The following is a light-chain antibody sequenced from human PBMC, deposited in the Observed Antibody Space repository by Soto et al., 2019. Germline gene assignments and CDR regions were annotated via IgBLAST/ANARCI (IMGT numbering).Light chain of an antibody. CDR1: QRVRNND. Sequence: EILLTQSQGTLSLSPGESATLFCMASQRVRNNDLAWYQQKPGQAPRLLFDGASNRASVIPGRFSSSGSGTDFTLTISRLEPEDFAVYYCQQYGSSGTFGQGTKVEI. CDR2: GAS. V-gene: IGKV3-20*01. CDR3: QQYGSSGT. J-gene: IGKJ1*01.